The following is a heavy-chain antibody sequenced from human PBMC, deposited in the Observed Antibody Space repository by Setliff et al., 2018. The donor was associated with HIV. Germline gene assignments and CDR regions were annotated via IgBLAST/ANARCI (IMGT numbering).Heavy chain of an antibody. D-gene: IGHD6-19*01. CDR2: ISGSGGST. CDR3: AKDSSGWLGYFDY. J-gene: IGHJ4*02. CDR1: GFTFSSYA. V-gene: IGHV3-23*01. Sequence: GGSLRLSCAASGFTFSSYAMSWVRQAPGKGLEWVSAISGSGGSTYYADSVRGRFTISRDNSKNTLYLQMNSLRAEDTAVYYCAKDSSGWLGYFDYWGQGTLVTVSS.